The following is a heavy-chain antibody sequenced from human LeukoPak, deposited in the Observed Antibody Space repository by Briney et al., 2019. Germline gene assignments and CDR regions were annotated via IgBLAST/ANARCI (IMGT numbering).Heavy chain of an antibody. J-gene: IGHJ5*02. CDR1: GFTFSSYG. V-gene: IGHV3-30*18. Sequence: GGSLRLSCAASGFTFSSYGMHWVRQAPGKWMEWVAVISYDGSNKYYADSVKGRFTISRDNSKNTLYLQMNSLRAEDTAVYYCAKDPILRSAAATPIWFDPWGQGTLVTVSS. D-gene: IGHD2-15*01. CDR3: AKDPILRSAAATPIWFDP. CDR2: ISYDGSNK.